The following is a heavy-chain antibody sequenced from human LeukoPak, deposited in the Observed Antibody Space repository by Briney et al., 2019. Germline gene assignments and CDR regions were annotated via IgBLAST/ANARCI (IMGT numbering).Heavy chain of an antibody. CDR1: GXSFSGYY. CDR2: INHSGST. V-gene: IGHV4-34*01. D-gene: IGHD3-22*01. CDR3: ARHGRTYYYDSSGYSSGISYDY. Sequence: SETLSLTCAVYGXSFSGYYWSWIRQPPGKGLEWIGEINHSGSTNYNPSLKSRVTISVDTSKNQFSLKLSSVTAADTAVYYCARHGRTYYYDSSGYSSGISYDYWGQGTLVTVSS. J-gene: IGHJ4*02.